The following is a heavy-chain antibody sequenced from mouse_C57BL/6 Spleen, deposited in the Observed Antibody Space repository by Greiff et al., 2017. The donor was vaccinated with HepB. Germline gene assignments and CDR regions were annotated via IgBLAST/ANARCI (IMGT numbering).Heavy chain of an antibody. CDR3: ARDYGSRPWFAY. J-gene: IGHJ3*01. CDR1: GYTFTDYY. D-gene: IGHD1-1*01. V-gene: IGHV1-19*01. Sequence: EVQLQQSGPVLVKPGASVKMSCKASGYTFTDYYMNWVKQSHGKSLEWIGVINPYNGGTSYNQKFKGKATLTVDKSSSTAYMELNSLTSEDSAVYYCARDYGSRPWFAYWGQGTLVTVSA. CDR2: INPYNGGT.